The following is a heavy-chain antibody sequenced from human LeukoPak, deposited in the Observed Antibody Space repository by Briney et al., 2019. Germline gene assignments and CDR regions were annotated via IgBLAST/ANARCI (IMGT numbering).Heavy chain of an antibody. Sequence: PSETLSLTCTVSGGSITSISYYWDWIRQPPGKGLEWIGSIYYGGSTYYNPSLRSRVTISVDTSKNQFSLKLSSVTAADTAVYYCARSPGQWLLLGFDYWSQGTLVTVSS. CDR1: GGSITSISYY. CDR2: IYYGGST. V-gene: IGHV4-39*01. J-gene: IGHJ4*02. CDR3: ARSPGQWLLLGFDY. D-gene: IGHD6-19*01.